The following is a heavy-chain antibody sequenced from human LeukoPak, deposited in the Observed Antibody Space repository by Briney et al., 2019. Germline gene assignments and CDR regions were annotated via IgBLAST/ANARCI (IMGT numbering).Heavy chain of an antibody. Sequence: ASVKVSCKASGYTSTSYYMHWVRQAPGQGLEWMGIINPSGGSTSYAQKFQGRVTMTRDTSTSTVYMELSSLRSEDTAVYYCARETSDDCSSTSCYFRGIDYWGQGTLVTVSS. CDR1: GYTSTSYY. V-gene: IGHV1-46*01. J-gene: IGHJ4*02. CDR3: ARETSDDCSSTSCYFRGIDY. CDR2: INPSGGST. D-gene: IGHD2-2*01.